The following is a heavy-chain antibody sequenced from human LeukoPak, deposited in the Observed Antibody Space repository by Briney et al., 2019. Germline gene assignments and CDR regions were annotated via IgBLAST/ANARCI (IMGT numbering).Heavy chain of an antibody. D-gene: IGHD4-11*01. CDR1: GFTFDDYA. CDR3: AKEKYSNYVKGWFDP. J-gene: IGHJ5*02. Sequence: GGSLRLSCAASGFTFDDYAMHWVRQAPGKGLEWVSGISWNSGSIGYADSVKGRFTISRDNAKNSLYLQMNSLRAEDTALYCCAKEKYSNYVKGWFDPWGQGTLVTVSS. CDR2: ISWNSGSI. V-gene: IGHV3-9*01.